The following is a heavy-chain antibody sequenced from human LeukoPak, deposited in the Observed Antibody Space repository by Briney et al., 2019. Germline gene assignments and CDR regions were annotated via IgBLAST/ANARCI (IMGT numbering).Heavy chain of an antibody. Sequence: SETLSLTCAVYGGSFSGYYWSWIRQPPGKGLEWIGEINHSGSTNYNPSLKSRVTISVDTSKNQFSLKLSSVTAADTAVYYCASPTGDQFDYWGQGTLVTVSS. CDR2: INHSGST. CDR3: ASPTGDQFDY. CDR1: GGSFSGYY. D-gene: IGHD7-27*01. J-gene: IGHJ4*02. V-gene: IGHV4-34*01.